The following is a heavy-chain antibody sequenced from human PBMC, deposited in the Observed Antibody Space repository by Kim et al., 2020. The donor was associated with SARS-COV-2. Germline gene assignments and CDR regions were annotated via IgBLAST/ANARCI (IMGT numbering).Heavy chain of an antibody. CDR3: ARAPTLLMFGALVVYYFDY. Sequence: SETLSLTCTVSGGSISSGGYYWSWIRQPPGKGLEWIGYIYYSGSTYYNPSLKSRVTISVDTSKNQFSLKLSSVTAADTAVYYCARAPTLLMFGALVVYYFDYWGQGTLVTVSS. CDR1: GGSISSGGYY. V-gene: IGHV4-31*03. J-gene: IGHJ4*02. D-gene: IGHD3-10*01. CDR2: IYYSGST.